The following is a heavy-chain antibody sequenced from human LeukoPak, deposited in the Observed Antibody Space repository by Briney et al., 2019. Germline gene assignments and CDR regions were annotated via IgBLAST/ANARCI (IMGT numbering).Heavy chain of an antibody. CDR1: GFSFSSYG. Sequence: GGSLRLSCAASGFSFSSYGIHWVRQAPGKGLEWVAVISYDESYKYYADSAKGRFTISRDNSKNTLYLQMNSLRAEDTAVYYCAKDGLTGVNYYYGMDVWGKGTTVTDSP. CDR2: ISYDESYK. J-gene: IGHJ6*04. V-gene: IGHV3-30*18. CDR3: AKDGLTGVNYYYGMDV. D-gene: IGHD7-27*01.